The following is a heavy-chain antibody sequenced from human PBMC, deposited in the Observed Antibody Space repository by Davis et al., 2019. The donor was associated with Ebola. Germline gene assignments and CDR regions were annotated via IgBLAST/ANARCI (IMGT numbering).Heavy chain of an antibody. D-gene: IGHD2-15*01. Sequence: GESLKISCAASGFTFSSYAMSWVRQAPGKGLEWVSAISGSGGSTYYADSVKGRFTISRDNSKNTLYLQMNSLRAEDTAVCYCAKDRGSVVVVAGDAFDIWGQGTMVTVSS. V-gene: IGHV3-23*01. J-gene: IGHJ3*02. CDR2: ISGSGGST. CDR1: GFTFSSYA. CDR3: AKDRGSVVVVAGDAFDI.